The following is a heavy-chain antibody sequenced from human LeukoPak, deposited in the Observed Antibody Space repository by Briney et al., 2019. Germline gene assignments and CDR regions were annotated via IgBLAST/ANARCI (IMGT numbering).Heavy chain of an antibody. CDR3: ARDDPTLFWSGSPFY. J-gene: IGHJ4*02. Sequence: GGSLRLSCAASGFTFSNYWMNWVRQAPGKGLEWVANIKQDGSAKFYVDSVKGRFTISRDNAKNSLYLQMNSLRAEDTAVYYCARDDPTLFWSGSPFYWGQGTLVTVSS. D-gene: IGHD3-3*01. CDR2: IKQDGSAK. CDR1: GFTFSNYW. V-gene: IGHV3-7*01.